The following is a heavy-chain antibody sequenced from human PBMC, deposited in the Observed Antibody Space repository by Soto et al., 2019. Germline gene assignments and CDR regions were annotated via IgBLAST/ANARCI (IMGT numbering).Heavy chain of an antibody. CDR2: IYSGGST. D-gene: IGHD3-22*01. CDR1: GFTVSSNY. CDR3: ARDRYDSSCYDYYYYWMDV. J-gene: IGHJ6*02. V-gene: IGHV3-53*01. Sequence: EVQLVESGGGLIQPGGSLRLSCAASGFTVSSNYMSWVRQAPGKGLEWVSVIYSGGSTYYADSVKGRSTISRDNSKNNLYLQMNSLRAEDTAVYYCARDRYDSSCYDYYYYWMDVWGQGTTVTVSS.